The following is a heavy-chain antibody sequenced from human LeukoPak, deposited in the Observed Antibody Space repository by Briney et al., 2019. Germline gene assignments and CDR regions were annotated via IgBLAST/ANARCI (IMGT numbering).Heavy chain of an antibody. J-gene: IGHJ4*02. CDR2: IYGNGERT. Sequence: GGSLRLSCVASGFTFSTYSMTWVRQAPGKGLEWVSSIYGNGERTFYADSVKGRFTIFRDNSKNTLYLEMLGLRPEDTAVYYCAKDVVPDSGWDLDHWGQGTLVTVSS. D-gene: IGHD6-19*01. CDR1: GFTFSTYS. V-gene: IGHV3-23*01. CDR3: AKDVVPDSGWDLDH.